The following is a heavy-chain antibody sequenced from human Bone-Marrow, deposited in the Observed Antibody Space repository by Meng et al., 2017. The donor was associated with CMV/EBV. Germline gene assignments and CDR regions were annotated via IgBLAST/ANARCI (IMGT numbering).Heavy chain of an antibody. V-gene: IGHV3-23*01. CDR2: ISGTGNSL. D-gene: IGHD2-2*02. Sequence: SCAASGFTFSSYAMSWVRQAPGKGLEWVSAISGTGNSLFYADSVKGRFTISRDNSKNTLFMQMNSLRAEDTAVYYCAQGPGGLYSFEYWGQGILVTVSS. CDR3: AQGPGGLYSFEY. CDR1: GFTFSSYA. J-gene: IGHJ4*02.